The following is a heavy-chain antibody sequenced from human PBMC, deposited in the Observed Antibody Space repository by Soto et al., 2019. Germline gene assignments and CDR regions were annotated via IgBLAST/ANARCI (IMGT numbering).Heavy chain of an antibody. CDR1: GGTFSSYA. D-gene: IGHD4-17*01. CDR2: IIPIFGTA. CDR3: ARGATTAVDWFDP. J-gene: IGHJ5*02. V-gene: IGHV1-69*13. Sequence: SVKVSCKASGGTFSSYAISWVRQAPGQGLEWMGGIIPIFGTANYAQKFQGRVTITADESTSTVYMELSSLRSEDTAVYYCARGATTAVDWFDPWGQGTLVTVSS.